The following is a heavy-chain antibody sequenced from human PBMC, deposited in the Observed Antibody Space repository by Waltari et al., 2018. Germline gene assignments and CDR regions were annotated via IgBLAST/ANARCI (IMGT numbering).Heavy chain of an antibody. CDR1: GGTFSSYA. CDR2: IIPSFSTA. D-gene: IGHD3-9*01. V-gene: IGHV1-69*18. J-gene: IGHJ5*02. Sequence: QVQLVQSGAEVKKPGSSVKVSCKASGGTFSSYAISWGRQAPGQGLGWMGRIIPSFSTANYAQKFQGRVTITADESTSTAYMELSSLRSEDTAVYYCARDTLERVLRYSEGWFDPWGQGTLVTVSS. CDR3: ARDTLERVLRYSEGWFDP.